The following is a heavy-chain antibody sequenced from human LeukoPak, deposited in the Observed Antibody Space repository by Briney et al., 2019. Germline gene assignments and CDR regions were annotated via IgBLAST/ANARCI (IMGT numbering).Heavy chain of an antibody. J-gene: IGHJ4*02. CDR1: GFTFSSYA. V-gene: IGHV3-23*01. D-gene: IGHD6-6*01. CDR3: AKSPDEYSSSSGLWGFDY. Sequence: GGSLRLSCAASGFTFSSYAMCWVRQAPGKGLEWVSTISGSGGSTYYADSVKGRFTISRDNSKTTLYLQMNSLRAEDTAVYYCAKSPDEYSSSSGLWGFDYWGQGTLVTVSS. CDR2: ISGSGGST.